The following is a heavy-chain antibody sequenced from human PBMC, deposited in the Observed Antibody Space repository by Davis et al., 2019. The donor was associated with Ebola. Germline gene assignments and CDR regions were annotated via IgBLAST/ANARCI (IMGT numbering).Heavy chain of an antibody. V-gene: IGHV1-69*05. CDR2: IIPIFGTA. D-gene: IGHD2-2*02. CDR1: GGTFSSYA. J-gene: IGHJ4*02. Sequence: SVKVSCKASGGTFSSYAISWVRQAPGQGLEWMGGIIPIFGTANYAQKLQGRVTMTTDTSTSTAYMELRSLRSDDTAVYYCARGLPAAISGDYWGQGTLVTVSS. CDR3: ARGLPAAISGDY.